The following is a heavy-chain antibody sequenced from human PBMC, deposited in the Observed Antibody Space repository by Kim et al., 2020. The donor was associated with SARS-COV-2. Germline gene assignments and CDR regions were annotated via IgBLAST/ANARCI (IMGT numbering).Heavy chain of an antibody. J-gene: IGHJ4*02. Sequence: YNPSLRSRVTMSVDTSKNHFSLNMTSVTAADTAFYFCARESSVAGTWGFWGQGTLVTVSS. CDR3: ARESSVAGTWGF. D-gene: IGHD6-19*01. V-gene: IGHV4-39*02.